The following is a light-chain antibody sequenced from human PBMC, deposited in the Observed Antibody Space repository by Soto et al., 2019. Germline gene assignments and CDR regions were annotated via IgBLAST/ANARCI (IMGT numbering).Light chain of an antibody. J-gene: IGKJ5*01. CDR2: GTS. CDR3: QQYGSPPIT. CDR1: QSVSSTY. Sequence: EVVLTQSPATLSLSPGERATLSCRASQSVSSTYLAWYQQQPGQAPRLPMSGTSNRATGTPDRFSGSGSGTDFTLTISRLEPEDFAVYYCQQYGSPPITFSQGTRLEIK. V-gene: IGKV3-20*01.